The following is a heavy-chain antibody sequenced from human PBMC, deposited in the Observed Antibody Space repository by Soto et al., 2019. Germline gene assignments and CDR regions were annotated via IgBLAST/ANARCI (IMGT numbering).Heavy chain of an antibody. CDR3: ASQYCSTSSCYPLDY. V-gene: IGHV1-18*01. CDR2: ISAYNGDT. D-gene: IGHD2-2*01. Sequence: QVQLVQSGADVKKPGASVKVSCKASGYTFTSYGISWVRQAPGQGLEWMGWISAYNGDTNYAQKLQDRVTMTTDTSXXTAYMELRSLRSDDTAVYYCASQYCSTSSCYPLDYWGQGTLVTVSS. J-gene: IGHJ4*02. CDR1: GYTFTSYG.